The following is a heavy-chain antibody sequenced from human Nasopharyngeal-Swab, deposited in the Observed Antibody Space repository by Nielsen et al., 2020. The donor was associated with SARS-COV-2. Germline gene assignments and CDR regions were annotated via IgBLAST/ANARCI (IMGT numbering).Heavy chain of an antibody. CDR3: ARGEWRWRY. Sequence: GESLKISCAASGFTFSNYWMTWVRQAPGKGLEWVANIKEDGSEKSYVDSVKGRFNISRDNAKSSLSLQINSLRGEDTAVYYCARGEWRWRYWSRGTLVTVSS. CDR2: IKEDGSEK. CDR1: GFTFSNYW. D-gene: IGHD3-3*01. V-gene: IGHV3-7*03. J-gene: IGHJ4*02.